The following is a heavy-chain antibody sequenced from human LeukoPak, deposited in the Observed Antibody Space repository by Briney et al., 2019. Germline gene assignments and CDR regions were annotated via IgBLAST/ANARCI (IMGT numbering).Heavy chain of an antibody. J-gene: IGHJ3*02. CDR3: ARPTGYSSSWYDAFDI. CDR1: GFIFSTSS. V-gene: IGHV3-21*01. CDR2: ISSTSSYI. D-gene: IGHD6-13*01. Sequence: GGSLRLSCAASGFIFSTSSMNWVRQAPGKGLEWVSSISSTSSYIYYADSVKGRFTISRDNAKNSLYLQMSSLRAEDTAVYYCARPTGYSSSWYDAFDIWGQGTMVTVSS.